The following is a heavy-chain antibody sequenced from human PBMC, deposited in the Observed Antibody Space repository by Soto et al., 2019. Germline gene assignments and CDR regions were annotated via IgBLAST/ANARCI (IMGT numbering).Heavy chain of an antibody. CDR1: DGSSVSSSCY. V-gene: IGHV4-39*01. CDR3: ARHKGGSGQAYLYYQDSSAYLEY. J-gene: IGHJ4*01. D-gene: IGHD3-22*01. Sequence: LQPLSLTWSVSDGSSVSSSCYRIINTQPPGKGLQWIGSIYYSGSTYYNPSLKSRVTISVDTSKNQFSLKVSSVTGADTAVYDCARHKGGSGQAYLYYQDSSAYLEYWGKGTPVT. CDR2: IYYSGST.